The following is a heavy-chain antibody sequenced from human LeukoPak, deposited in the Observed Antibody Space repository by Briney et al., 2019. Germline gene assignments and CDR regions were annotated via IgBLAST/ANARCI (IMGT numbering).Heavy chain of an antibody. Sequence: SETLSLTCAVSGNSISSSNWWSWVRQPPEKGLEWIGAIYHSGSTNYNPSLKSRVTISVDKSKNQFSLKLSSVTAADTAVYYCAGGQVLRGYYYDSSGYRLAFDYWGQGTLVTVSS. J-gene: IGHJ4*02. D-gene: IGHD3-22*01. CDR3: AGGQVLRGYYYDSSGYRLAFDY. CDR2: IYHSGST. CDR1: GNSISSSNW. V-gene: IGHV4-4*02.